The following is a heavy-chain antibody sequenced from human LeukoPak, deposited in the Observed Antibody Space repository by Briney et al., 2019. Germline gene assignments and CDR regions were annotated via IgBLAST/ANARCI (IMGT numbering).Heavy chain of an antibody. Sequence: ASVKVSCKASGYTFTSYGISWVRQAPGQGLEWMGWISAYNGNTNYAQKFQGRVTMTRDMSTSTVYMELSSLRSEDTAVYYCAREEYYYDSSGYFVSNAMGDAFDIWGQGTMVTVSS. V-gene: IGHV1-18*01. CDR1: GYTFTSYG. CDR2: ISAYNGNT. J-gene: IGHJ3*02. D-gene: IGHD3-22*01. CDR3: AREEYYYDSSGYFVSNAMGDAFDI.